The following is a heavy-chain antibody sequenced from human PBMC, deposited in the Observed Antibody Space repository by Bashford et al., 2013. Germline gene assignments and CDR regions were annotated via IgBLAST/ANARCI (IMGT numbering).Heavy chain of an antibody. Sequence: VASVKVSCEAFGYTLTDSYVHWVRQAPGQGLEWVGWINAGHGYTKLSQDFQGRVSITRDTSASTAYMEVSSLTSEDTAVYYCATNSSNRHFDYWGPGTLVTVSS. J-gene: IGHJ4*02. D-gene: IGHD6-13*01. CDR1: GYTLTDSY. V-gene: IGHV1/OR15-3*02. CDR3: ATNSSNRHFDY. CDR2: INAGHGYT.